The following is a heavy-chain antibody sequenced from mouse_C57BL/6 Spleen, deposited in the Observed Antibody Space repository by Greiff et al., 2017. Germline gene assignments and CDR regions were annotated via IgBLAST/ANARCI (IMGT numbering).Heavy chain of an antibody. CDR2: IDPSDSYT. CDR1: GYTFTSYW. Sequence: QLQQSGAELVMPGASVKLSCKASGYTFTSYWMHWVKQRPGQGLEWIGEIDPSDSYTNYNQKVKGKSTLTVDKYSSTAYMQLSSLTSEDSAVYYCARSYSHYWGQGTTLTVSA. V-gene: IGHV1-69*01. J-gene: IGHJ2*01. CDR3: ARSYSHY.